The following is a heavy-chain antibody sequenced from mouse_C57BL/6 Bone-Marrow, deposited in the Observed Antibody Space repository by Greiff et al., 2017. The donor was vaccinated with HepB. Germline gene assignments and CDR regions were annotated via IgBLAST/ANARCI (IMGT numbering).Heavy chain of an antibody. CDR2: INPGSGGT. D-gene: IGHD1-1*01. CDR3: ARGAVVARYAMDY. V-gene: IGHV1-54*01. J-gene: IGHJ4*01. CDR1: GYAFTNYL. Sequence: QVQLQQSGAELVRPGTSVKVSCKASGYAFTNYLIEWVKQRPGQGLEWIGVINPGSGGTNYNEKFKGKATLTADKSSSTAYMQLSSLTSEDSAVYFCARGAVVARYAMDYWGQGTSVTVSS.